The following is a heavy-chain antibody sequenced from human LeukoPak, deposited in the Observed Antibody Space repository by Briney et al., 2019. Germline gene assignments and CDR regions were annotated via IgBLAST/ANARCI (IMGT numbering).Heavy chain of an antibody. Sequence: SETLSLTCAVYGGSFSGYYWSWIRQPPGKGLEWIGEINHSGSTNYNPSLKSRVTISVDTSKNQFSLKLSSVTAADTAVYYCARVGYYWSNDYWGQGTLVTVSS. D-gene: IGHD3-3*01. CDR3: ARVGYYWSNDY. CDR1: GGSFSGYY. CDR2: INHSGST. J-gene: IGHJ4*02. V-gene: IGHV4-34*01.